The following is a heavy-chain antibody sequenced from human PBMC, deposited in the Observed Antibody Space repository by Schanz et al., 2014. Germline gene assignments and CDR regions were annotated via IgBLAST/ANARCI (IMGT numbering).Heavy chain of an antibody. V-gene: IGHV1-46*01. CDR3: ARDGMVYDFWSGYYTTSGYYYGMDV. Sequence: QVQLVQSGAEVKEPGASVKLSCKSSGYTFTDYYMQWVRQAPGQGLEWLGTIFLNDGGTHSAEKFQGRIIMTRDTSTSTVYLDLSSLRSEDTAVYYCARDGMVYDFWSGYYTTSGYYYGMDVWGQGTTVTVSS. CDR2: IFLNDGGT. CDR1: GYTFTDYY. D-gene: IGHD3-3*01. J-gene: IGHJ6*02.